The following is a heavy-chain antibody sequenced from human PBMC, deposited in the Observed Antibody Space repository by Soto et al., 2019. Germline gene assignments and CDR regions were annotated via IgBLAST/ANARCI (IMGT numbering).Heavy chain of an antibody. CDR2: ISSNGRST. J-gene: IGHJ4*02. CDR1: GFTCSTYA. CDR3: ARDRCTNGVCYAPSDY. Sequence: EVQLVESGGGLVQPGGSLRLSCATSGFTCSTYAMHWVRQAPGKGLEYVSAISSNGRSTYYANSVKGRFTISRDNSKNTLYLQMDSLRAEDMAVYYCARDRCTNGVCYAPSDYWGQGTLVTVSS. V-gene: IGHV3-64*01. D-gene: IGHD2-8*01.